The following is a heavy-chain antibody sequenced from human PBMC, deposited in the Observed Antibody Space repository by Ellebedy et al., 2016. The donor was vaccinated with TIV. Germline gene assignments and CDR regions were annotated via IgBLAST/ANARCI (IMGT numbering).Heavy chain of an antibody. CDR2: ITSSGTYT. Sequence: GGSLRLXCAASGFTFSDYYMSWVRQAPGKGLEWVSYITSSGTYTNYADSVKGRFTISRDNAKNSLYLQMNSLKAEDTAVYYCATFGGIRSDWGQGTLVTVSS. CDR1: GFTFSDYY. V-gene: IGHV3-11*03. CDR3: ATFGGIRSD. D-gene: IGHD3-16*01. J-gene: IGHJ4*02.